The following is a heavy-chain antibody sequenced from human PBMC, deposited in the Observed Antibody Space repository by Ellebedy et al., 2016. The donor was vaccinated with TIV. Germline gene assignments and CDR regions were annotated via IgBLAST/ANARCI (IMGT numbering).Heavy chain of an antibody. J-gene: IGHJ4*02. CDR2: MWYDGTNK. D-gene: IGHD3-3*01. V-gene: IGHV3-33*01. CDR3: ARGASWSAITGLDY. Sequence: GESLKISCEASEFTFSSYGMHWVRQAPGKGLEWVAVMWYDGTNKFYGDSVKGRFTISRDNAKNSLYLQMNSLRVEDTAVYYCARGASWSAITGLDYWGQGTLVTVSS. CDR1: EFTFSSYG.